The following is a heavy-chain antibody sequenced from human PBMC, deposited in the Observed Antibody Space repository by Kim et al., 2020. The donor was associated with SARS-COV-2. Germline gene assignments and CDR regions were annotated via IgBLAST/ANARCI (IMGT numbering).Heavy chain of an antibody. D-gene: IGHD3-10*01. V-gene: IGHV3-7*01. CDR1: GFIFSSYW. CDR3: ARGRHYYGSGSHDYYSYG. J-gene: IGHJ6*01. Sequence: GGSLRLSCAASGFIFSSYWMTWVRQAPGKGLEWVANIKQDGSDKYSVDSVKGRFTISRDNAKNSLYLLMNSLRAEDTAVYYCARGRHYYGSGSHDYYSYG. CDR2: IKQDGSDK.